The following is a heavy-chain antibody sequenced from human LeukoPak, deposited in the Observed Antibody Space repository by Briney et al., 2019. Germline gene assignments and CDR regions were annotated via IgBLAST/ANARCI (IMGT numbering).Heavy chain of an antibody. CDR2: IYYSGST. CDR1: GYSISSGYY. V-gene: IGHV4-38-2*02. Sequence: KPSETLSLTCTVSGYSISSGYYWGWIRQPPGKGLEWIGYIYYSGSTNYNPSLKSRVTISVDTSKNQFSLKLSSVTAADTAVYYCARAFYSSSWYHKEDFFDYWGQGTPVTVSS. J-gene: IGHJ4*02. CDR3: ARAFYSSSWYHKEDFFDY. D-gene: IGHD6-13*01.